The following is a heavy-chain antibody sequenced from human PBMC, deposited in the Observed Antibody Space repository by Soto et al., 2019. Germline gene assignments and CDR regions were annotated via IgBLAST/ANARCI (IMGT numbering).Heavy chain of an antibody. CDR1: GYTYTSYY. D-gene: IGHD4-17*01. CDR3: ATTMTTVTTGGFFDY. CDR2: INPSGGST. Sequence: ASVKVSCKASGYTYTSYYMHWVRQAHRQGLEWMGIINPSGGSTSYAQKFQGRVTMTRDTSTSTVYMELSSLRSEDTAVYYCATTMTTVTTGGFFDYWGQGTLVTVSS. J-gene: IGHJ4*02. V-gene: IGHV1-46*03.